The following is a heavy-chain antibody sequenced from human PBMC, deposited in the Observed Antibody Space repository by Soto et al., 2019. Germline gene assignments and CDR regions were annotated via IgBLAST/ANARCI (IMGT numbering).Heavy chain of an antibody. CDR1: GGSISSYY. V-gene: IGHV4-4*07. CDR2: IYTSGST. D-gene: IGHD2-2*01. J-gene: IGHJ4*02. CDR3: ARQEIGYCSSTSCYGSDY. Sequence: SETLSLTCTVSGGSISSYYWSWIRQPAGKGLEWIGRIYTSGSTNYNPSLKSRVTMSVDTSKNQFSLKLSSVTAADTAVYYCARQEIGYCSSTSCYGSDYWGKGTLGTVS.